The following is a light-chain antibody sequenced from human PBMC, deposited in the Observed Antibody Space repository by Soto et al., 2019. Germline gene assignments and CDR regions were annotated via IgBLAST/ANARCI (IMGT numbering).Light chain of an antibody. J-gene: IGLJ2*01. CDR2: NND. V-gene: IGLV1-40*01. CDR3: QSYDTSLSDVL. Sequence: QAVVTQPPSVSGAPGQRVTVSCTGSSSNIGAGHHVHWYQQLPGTAPKLLIYNNDNRPSGVPDRFSGSKSGTSASLAISGLQAEDEAEYYWQSYDTSLSDVLFGGGTKVTVL. CDR1: SSNIGAGHH.